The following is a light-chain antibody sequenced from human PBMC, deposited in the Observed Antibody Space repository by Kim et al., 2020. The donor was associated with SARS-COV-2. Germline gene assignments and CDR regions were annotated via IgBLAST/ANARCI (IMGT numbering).Light chain of an antibody. J-gene: IGLJ1*01. V-gene: IGLV1-51*01. Sequence: QSVLTQPPSVSAAPGQKVTISCSGSSSNVGSHYVSWYQQLPATAPKLLIFDNNKRPSGIPDRFSGSKSGTAATLRITGVQTGDEADYYCGAWDSSLRAYVFGAGTKVTVL. CDR1: SSNVGSHY. CDR3: GAWDSSLRAYV. CDR2: DNN.